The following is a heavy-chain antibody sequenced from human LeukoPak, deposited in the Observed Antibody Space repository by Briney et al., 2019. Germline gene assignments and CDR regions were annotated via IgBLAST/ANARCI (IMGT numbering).Heavy chain of an antibody. D-gene: IGHD6-13*01. CDR3: ARAHPQLALDY. CDR1: GYTFTGYY. CDR2: IIPIFGTA. V-gene: IGHV1-69*13. Sequence: GASVKVSCKASGYTFTGYYMHWVRQAPGQGLEWMGGIIPIFGTANYAQKFQGRVTITADESTSTAYMELSSLRSEDTAVYYCARAHPQLALDYWGQGTLVTVSS. J-gene: IGHJ4*02.